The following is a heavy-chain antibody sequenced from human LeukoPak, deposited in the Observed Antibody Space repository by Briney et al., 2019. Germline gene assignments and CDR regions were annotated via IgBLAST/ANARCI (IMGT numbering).Heavy chain of an antibody. V-gene: IGHV1-3*04. CDR3: ARDGHSKDYGDY. CDR2: INTDNGNT. CDR1: GYTFSSYS. Sequence: ASVKVSCKASGYTFSSYSMHWERQAPGQRLEWMGWINTDNGNTEYSQKFQGRVTFTRDTSASIAYMELGSLRSEDTAVYYCARDGHSKDYGDYWGQGTLVTVSS. J-gene: IGHJ4*02. D-gene: IGHD2-21*01.